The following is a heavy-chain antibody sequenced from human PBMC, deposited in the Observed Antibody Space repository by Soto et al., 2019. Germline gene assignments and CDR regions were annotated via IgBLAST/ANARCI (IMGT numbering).Heavy chain of an antibody. J-gene: IGHJ4*02. CDR3: AIATSLSGHHCY. CDR2: IYYSGST. Sequence: QLQLQESGPGLVKPSQTLSLACTVSGGSFSSGGYYWSWIRQLPGKGLEWIGYIYYSGSTYYNPSLKSRFTISLDTSKNQFSLKLSSVTAADTAVYYWAIATSLSGHHCYWGQGTLVTVSS. V-gene: IGHV4-31*03. CDR1: GGSFSSGGYY. D-gene: IGHD3-9*01.